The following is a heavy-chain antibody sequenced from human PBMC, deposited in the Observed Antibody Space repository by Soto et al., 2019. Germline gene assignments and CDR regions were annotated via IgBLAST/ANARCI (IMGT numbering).Heavy chain of an antibody. V-gene: IGHV1-2*02. Sequence: QVQLVQSGAEVKKPGASVKVSCKASGYSFTAYYMHWVRQAPGQGLEWMGWINPNSGDTNYAQKFQGTATMTRDTSIRTAYMELSRLRSDDTAVFYGAKSVSTIAARPDYWGQGTLVTVSS. CDR1: GYSFTAYY. CDR2: INPNSGDT. CDR3: AKSVSTIAARPDY. J-gene: IGHJ4*02. D-gene: IGHD6-6*01.